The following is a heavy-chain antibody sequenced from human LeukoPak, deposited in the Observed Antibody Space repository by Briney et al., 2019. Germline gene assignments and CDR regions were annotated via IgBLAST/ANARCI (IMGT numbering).Heavy chain of an antibody. CDR3: AKSVASGIAVAGTYFDY. CDR2: ISGSGGST. CDR1: GFTFSSHA. V-gene: IGHV3-23*01. Sequence: GGSLRLSCAASGFTFSSHAMNWVRQAPGKGLEWASAISGSGGSTYYADSVKGRFTISRDNSKNTLYLQMNSLRAEDTAVYYCAKSVASGIAVAGTYFDYWGQGTLVTVSS. D-gene: IGHD6-19*01. J-gene: IGHJ4*02.